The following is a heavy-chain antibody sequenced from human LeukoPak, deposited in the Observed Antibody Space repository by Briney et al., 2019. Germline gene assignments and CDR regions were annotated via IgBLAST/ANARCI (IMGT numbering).Heavy chain of an antibody. CDR1: GFTFSSYA. J-gene: IGHJ3*02. CDR2: ISYDGSNK. CDR3: ARGPRPIAAAGTRAFDI. V-gene: IGHV3-30-3*01. Sequence: GGSLRLSCAASGFTFSSYAMHWVRQAPGKGLEWVAVISYDGSNKYYADSVKGRFTISRDNSKNTLYLQMNSLRAEDTAVYYCARGPRPIAAAGTRAFDIWGQGTMVTVSS. D-gene: IGHD6-13*01.